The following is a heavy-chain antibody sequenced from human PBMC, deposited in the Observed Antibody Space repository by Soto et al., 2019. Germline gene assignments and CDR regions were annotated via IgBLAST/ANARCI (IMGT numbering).Heavy chain of an antibody. V-gene: IGHV3-48*03. J-gene: IGHJ3*02. D-gene: IGHD2-21*02. CDR1: GFTFSSYE. Sequence: GGSLRLSCAASGFTFSSYEMNWVRQAPGKGLEWVSYISSSGSTIYYADSVKGRFTIPRDNAKNSLYLQMNSLRAEDTAVYYCAREFIGGDFVDHAFDIWGQGTMVTVSS. CDR3: AREFIGGDFVDHAFDI. CDR2: ISSSGSTI.